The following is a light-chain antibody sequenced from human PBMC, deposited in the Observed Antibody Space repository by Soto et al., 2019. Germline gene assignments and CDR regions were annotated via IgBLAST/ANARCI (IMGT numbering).Light chain of an antibody. V-gene: IGKV1-9*01. CDR3: QQFNNYPLT. Sequence: IQLTQSPSSLSASVGDRVTIACRASQGISSYLAWYQQKPGKAPQLLIYAASTLQSGVPSRFSGSGSGTDFTLTISSLQPEDFATYYCQQFNNYPLTFGGGTKVDIK. CDR2: AAS. CDR1: QGISSY. J-gene: IGKJ4*01.